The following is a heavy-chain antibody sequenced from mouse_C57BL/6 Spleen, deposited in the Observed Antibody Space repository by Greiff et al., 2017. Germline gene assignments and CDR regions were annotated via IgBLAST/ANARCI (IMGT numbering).Heavy chain of an antibody. CDR1: YFAFMASA. D-gene: IGHD3-2*02. CDR3: ARSHSSGYPFAY. V-gene: IGHV1-49*01. CDR2: FTMYSDAT. J-gene: IGHJ3*01. Sequence: LLESGAELVRPGSSVKLSCTDSYFAFMASAMHWVKQRPGHGLEWIGSFTMYSDATEYSENFKGKATLTANTTSSTAYLELSSLTSEDSAVYYCARSHSSGYPFAYWGQGTLVTVSA.